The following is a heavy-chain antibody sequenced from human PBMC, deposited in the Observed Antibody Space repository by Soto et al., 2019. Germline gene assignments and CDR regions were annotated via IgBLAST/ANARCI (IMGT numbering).Heavy chain of an antibody. CDR2: IYYRGST. CDR3: ARQANRVSGFDI. J-gene: IGHJ3*02. CDR1: GGSISSYY. Sequence: QVQLQESGPGLVKPSETLSLTCTVSGGSISSYYWSWIRQPPGKGLEWIGYIYYRGSTNYNPSLQSRVPISVDTSKNRFSLKLSSVTAADTAVYYCARQANRVSGFDIWGQGTMVTVSS. V-gene: IGHV4-59*08. D-gene: IGHD3-10*01.